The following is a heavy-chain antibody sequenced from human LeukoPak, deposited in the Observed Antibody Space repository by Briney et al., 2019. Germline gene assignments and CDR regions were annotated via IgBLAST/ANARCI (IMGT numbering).Heavy chain of an antibody. D-gene: IGHD2-21*01. Sequence: ASVKVSCKASGYTFTSYGISWVRQAPGQGLEWMGWISGYSGDTNYAQKFQGRVTLTTDTSTSTVYMELRSLRSDDTAVFYCARDYKLGPGRDCFDPWGQGTLVTVSS. CDR1: GYTFTSYG. CDR2: ISGYSGDT. CDR3: ARDYKLGPGRDCFDP. J-gene: IGHJ5*02. V-gene: IGHV1-18*01.